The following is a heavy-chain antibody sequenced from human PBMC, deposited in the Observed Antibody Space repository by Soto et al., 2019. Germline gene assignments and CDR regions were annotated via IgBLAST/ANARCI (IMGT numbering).Heavy chain of an antibody. Sequence: PSETLSLTCAVSGGSISSSNLWSWVRQPPGKGLEWIGEIYHSGSTNYNPSLKSRVTISVDKSKNQFSLKLSSVTAADTAVYYCASTPDSSSSGENFDYWGQGTLVTVSS. CDR3: ASTPDSSSSGENFDY. CDR1: GGSISSSNL. D-gene: IGHD6-6*01. V-gene: IGHV4-4*02. J-gene: IGHJ4*02. CDR2: IYHSGST.